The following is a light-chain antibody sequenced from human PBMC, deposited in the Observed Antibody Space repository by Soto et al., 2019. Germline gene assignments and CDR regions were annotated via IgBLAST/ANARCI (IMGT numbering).Light chain of an antibody. V-gene: IGLV3-21*02. J-gene: IGLJ1*01. CDR3: QVWESSSDQYV. CDR2: DDS. Sequence: SYELTQPPSVSVAPGQAARITCGGDNIDSKSVHWYQQKPGQAPVLVVYDDSDRPSGIPERFSGSNSGNTVTLTISRVEAGDEADYYCQVWESSSDQYVFGTGTKVTVL. CDR1: NIDSKS.